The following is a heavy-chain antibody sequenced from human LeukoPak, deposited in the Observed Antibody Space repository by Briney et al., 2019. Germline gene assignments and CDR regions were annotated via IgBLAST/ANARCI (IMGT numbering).Heavy chain of an antibody. D-gene: IGHD3-3*01. J-gene: IGHJ6*02. Sequence: SVKVSCKASGGTFSSYAISWVRQAPGQGLEWMGRIIPIFGIANYAQKFQGRVTITADKSTSTAYMELSSLRSEDTALYYCAINRFCSSLEGMELWGQRTTVHVPS. CDR1: GGTFSSYA. CDR3: AINRFCSSLEGMEL. CDR2: IIPIFGIA. V-gene: IGHV1-69*04.